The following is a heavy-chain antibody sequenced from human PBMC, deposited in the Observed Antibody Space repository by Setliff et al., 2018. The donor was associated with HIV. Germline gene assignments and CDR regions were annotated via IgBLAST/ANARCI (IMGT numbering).Heavy chain of an antibody. J-gene: IGHJ6*03. D-gene: IGHD3-3*01. Sequence: PGGSLRLSCAGSGFTFSNYPMHWVRQAPGKGLEWVALISHDGSYKYYADSVQGRFTISRDNSKNTLYLQMNSLRAEDTAVYYCAKEFHDFWSGPYYMDVWGKGTTVTVSS. CDR2: ISHDGSYK. CDR1: GFTFSNYP. CDR3: AKEFHDFWSGPYYMDV. V-gene: IGHV3-30*04.